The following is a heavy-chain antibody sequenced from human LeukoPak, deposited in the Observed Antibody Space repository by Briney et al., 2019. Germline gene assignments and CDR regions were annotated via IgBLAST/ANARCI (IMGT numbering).Heavy chain of an antibody. CDR2: VTGDSSST. D-gene: IGHD3-3*01. Sequence: TGGSLRLSCTASGFTFDNFVMNWVRQAPGKGLEWVSGVTGDSSSTYYAVTMKGRFSISRDNSKNTLYLRLKNLRADDTAVYYCAKGGRRSFGMVIDHWGQGTPVTVSS. V-gene: IGHV3-23*01. J-gene: IGHJ4*02. CDR3: AKGGRRSFGMVIDH. CDR1: GFTFDNFV.